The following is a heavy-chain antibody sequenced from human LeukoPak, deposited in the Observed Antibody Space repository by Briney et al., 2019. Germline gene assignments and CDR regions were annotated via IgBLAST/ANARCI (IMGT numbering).Heavy chain of an antibody. CDR3: GREREGVNYYFDY. CDR2: ICYDGSNK. D-gene: IGHD1-20*01. CDR1: GFTFSSYG. V-gene: IGHV3-33*01. J-gene: IGHJ4*02. Sequence: GGSLRLSCAASGFTFSSYGTHWVRQAPGKGLEWVAVICYDGSNKYYADSVKGRFTISRDNSKKTLYLQMNSLRAEDTAVDYLGREREGVNYYFDYGGQGTLATVS.